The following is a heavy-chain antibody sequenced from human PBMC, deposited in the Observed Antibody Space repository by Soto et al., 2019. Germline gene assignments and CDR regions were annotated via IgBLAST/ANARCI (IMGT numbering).Heavy chain of an antibody. Sequence: GGSLRLSCAASGFTFSSYAMSWVRQAPGKGLEWVSAISGSGGSTYYADSVKGRFTISRDNSKNTLYPQMNSLRAEDTAVYYCVGGYDILPGYYPPSYYGMDVWGQGTTVTVSS. CDR3: VGGYDILPGYYPPSYYGMDV. V-gene: IGHV3-23*01. CDR1: GFTFSSYA. J-gene: IGHJ6*02. D-gene: IGHD3-9*01. CDR2: ISGSGGST.